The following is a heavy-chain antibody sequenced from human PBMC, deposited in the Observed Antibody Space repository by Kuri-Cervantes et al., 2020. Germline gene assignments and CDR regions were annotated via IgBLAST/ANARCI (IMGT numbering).Heavy chain of an antibody. CDR2: IWYDGSNK. J-gene: IGHJ6*02. D-gene: IGHD3-10*01. CDR1: GFTFSSYG. CDR3: ARDSGYYYGSGSQLYYYYGMDV. Sequence: GESLKISCAASGFTFSSYGMHWVRQAPGKGLEWVAVIWYDGSNKYYADSVKGRFTISRDNSKNTLYLQMNSLRAEDTAVYYCARDSGYYYGSGSQLYYYYGMDVWGQGTTVTVSS. V-gene: IGHV3-33*01.